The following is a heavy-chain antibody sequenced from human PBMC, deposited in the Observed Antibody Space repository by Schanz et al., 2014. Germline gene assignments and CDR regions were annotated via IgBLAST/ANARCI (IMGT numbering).Heavy chain of an antibody. Sequence: QVQLLQSGAEVKKPGASVKVSCKASGYTFTGYYVHWVRQAPGQGLEWMGRVSTYSGDTNYAQMFQGRVTMTTDTSINTAYMELSRLTSDDTAVFFCARENTAVAGMPRVMDVWGQGTTVTVTS. CDR3: ARENTAVAGMPRVMDV. J-gene: IGHJ6*02. CDR2: VSTYSGDT. CDR1: GYTFTGYY. V-gene: IGHV1-2*06. D-gene: IGHD6-19*01.